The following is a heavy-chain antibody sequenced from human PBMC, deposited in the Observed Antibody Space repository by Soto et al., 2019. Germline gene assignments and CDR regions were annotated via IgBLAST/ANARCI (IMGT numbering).Heavy chain of an antibody. J-gene: IGHJ6*02. D-gene: IGHD5-18*01. CDR2: ISAYNGNT. CDR1: GYTFTSYG. V-gene: IGHV1-18*01. Sequence: ASVKVSCKASGYTFTSYGISWVRQAPGQGLEWMGWISAYNGNTNYAQKLQGRVTMTTDTSTSTAYMELRSLRSDDTAVYYCARVEVGYSYGSLRYYYYGMDVWGQGTKVTVSS. CDR3: ARVEVGYSYGSLRYYYYGMDV.